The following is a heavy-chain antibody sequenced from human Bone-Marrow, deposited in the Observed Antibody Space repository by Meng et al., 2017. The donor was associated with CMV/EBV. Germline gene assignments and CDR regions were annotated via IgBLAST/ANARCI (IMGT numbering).Heavy chain of an antibody. Sequence: ESLKISWAASGFTFSSYSMNWVRQAPGKGPEWVSSISISSSYIYYTDSVKGRFTISRDNAKNSLYLQMNRLRAEDTAVYSCARDTVVVPAANSGYYYYYGMDVWGQGTTVTVSS. V-gene: IGHV3-21*01. CDR3: ARDTVVVPAANSGYYYYYGMDV. CDR2: ISISSSYI. D-gene: IGHD2-2*01. J-gene: IGHJ6*02. CDR1: GFTFSSYS.